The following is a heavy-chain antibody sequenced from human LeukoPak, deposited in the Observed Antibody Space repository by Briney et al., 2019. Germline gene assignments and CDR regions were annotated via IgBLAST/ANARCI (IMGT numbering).Heavy chain of an antibody. CDR1: GFTFSSYG. D-gene: IGHD3-22*01. CDR3: ARDLRPYYYDSSGYYYDLGY. J-gene: IGHJ4*02. V-gene: IGHV3-23*01. CDR2: ISGSGGST. Sequence: GGSLRLSCAASGFTFSSYGMSWVRQAPGKGLEWVSAISGSGGSTYYADSVKGRFTISRDNAKNSLYLQMNSLRAEDTAVYYCARDLRPYYYDSSGYYYDLGYWGQGTLVTVSS.